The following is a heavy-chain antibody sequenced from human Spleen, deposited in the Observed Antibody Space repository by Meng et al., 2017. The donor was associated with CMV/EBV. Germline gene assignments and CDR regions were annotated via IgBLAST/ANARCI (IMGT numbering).Heavy chain of an antibody. V-gene: IGHV4-39*07. CDR2: IYYHGKT. J-gene: IGHJ4*02. D-gene: IGHD2-21*01. Sequence: LQMQASVPVLVKPSEPLSPPCPVPVGSISINYNYWGGIRQPPGKGLGWIGTIYYHGKTYYNPSLKSRVTISVDTSKNQFSPKQTSVTAADTAIYYCARLDAVVRAPIGPFDYWGQGSLVTVSS. CDR3: ARLDAVVRAPIGPFDY. CDR1: VGSISINYNY.